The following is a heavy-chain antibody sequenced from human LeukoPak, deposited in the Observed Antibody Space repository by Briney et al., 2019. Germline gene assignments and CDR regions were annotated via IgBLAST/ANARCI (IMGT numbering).Heavy chain of an antibody. CDR2: ISYDGSNK. CDR3: AKGIAAAGGFDY. D-gene: IGHD6-13*01. Sequence: GGSLRLSCAASGFTFSSYGVHWVRQAPGKGLEWVAVISYDGSNKYYADSVKGRFTISRDNSKNTLYLQMNSLRAEDTAVYYCAKGIAAAGGFDYWGQGTLVTVSS. V-gene: IGHV3-30*18. CDR1: GFTFSSYG. J-gene: IGHJ4*02.